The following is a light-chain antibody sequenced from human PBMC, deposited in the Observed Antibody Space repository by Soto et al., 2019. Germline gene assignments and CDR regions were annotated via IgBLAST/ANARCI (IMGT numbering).Light chain of an antibody. CDR2: AAS. V-gene: IGKV1-8*01. CDR1: QGISSY. J-gene: IGKJ3*01. CDR3: QQYYSYPGT. Sequence: AIRMTQSPSSLSASTGDRVTITCRASQGISSYLACYQQKPGKAPKLLIYAASTLQSGVPSRFSGSGSGTDFTLTISCLQSEDFATYYCQQYYSYPGTFGPGTKVDIK.